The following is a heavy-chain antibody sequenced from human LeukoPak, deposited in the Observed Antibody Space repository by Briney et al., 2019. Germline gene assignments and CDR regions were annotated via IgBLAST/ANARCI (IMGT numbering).Heavy chain of an antibody. CDR1: GGSISSGGYY. V-gene: IGHV4-31*03. J-gene: IGHJ4*02. D-gene: IGHD3-10*01. CDR2: IYYSGST. Sequence: PSETLSLTCTVSGGSISSGGYYWSWIRQHPGKGLEWIGYIYYSGSTYYNPSLKSRVTISVDTSKNQFSLKLSSVTAADTAVYYCARGRAVRGSFQYYFDYWGQGTLVTVSS. CDR3: ARGRAVRGSFQYYFDY.